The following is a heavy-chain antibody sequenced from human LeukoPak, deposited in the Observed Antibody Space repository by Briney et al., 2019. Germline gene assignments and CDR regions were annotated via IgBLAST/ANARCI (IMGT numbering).Heavy chain of an antibody. CDR3: ARDAREKYQLLSYYYYYGMDV. D-gene: IGHD2-2*01. J-gene: IGHJ6*02. V-gene: IGHV3-30-3*01. CDR2: ISYDGSNK. Sequence: HPGGSLRLPCAASGFTFSSYAMHWVRQAPGKGLEWVAVISYDGSNKYYADSVKGRFTISRDNSKTTLYLQMNSLRAEDTAVYYCARDAREKYQLLSYYYYYGMDVWGQGTTVTVSS. CDR1: GFTFSSYA.